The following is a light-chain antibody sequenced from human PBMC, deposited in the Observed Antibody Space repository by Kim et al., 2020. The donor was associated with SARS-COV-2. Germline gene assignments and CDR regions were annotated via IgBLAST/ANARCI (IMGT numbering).Light chain of an antibody. J-gene: IGLJ2*01. V-gene: IGLV3-19*01. Sequence: SSELTQDPAVPVALGQTVRITCQGDSLRSSYASWYQQKPGQAPILVVFAKNNRPSGIPDRFSGSSSGITASLSIPGAQAEDVADYYFPPPDSFGNDVLFG. CDR3: PPPDSFGNDVL. CDR2: AKN. CDR1: SLRSSY.